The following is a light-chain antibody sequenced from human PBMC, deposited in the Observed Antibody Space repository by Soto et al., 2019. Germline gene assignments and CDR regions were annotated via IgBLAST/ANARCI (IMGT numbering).Light chain of an antibody. CDR3: QQYGSSLT. V-gene: IGKV1-5*01. CDR1: QSISSW. CDR2: DAS. J-gene: IGKJ4*01. Sequence: DIQMTQSPSTLSASVGDRVTITCRASQSISSWLAWYQQKPGKAPKLLIYDASSLESGVPSRFSGSGSGTEFTLTISSLQPDDFAVYHCQQYGSSLTFGGGTKVEIK.